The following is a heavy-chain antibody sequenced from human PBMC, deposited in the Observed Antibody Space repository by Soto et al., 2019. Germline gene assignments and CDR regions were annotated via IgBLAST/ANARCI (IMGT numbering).Heavy chain of an antibody. CDR2: IDPSDSYS. J-gene: IGHJ4*02. V-gene: IGHV5-10-1*01. D-gene: IGHD3-9*01. CDR3: ARHRDILSGYSAADN. CDR1: GYSFTNYW. Sequence: GESLKISCKASGYSFTNYWITWMRQTPGKGLECMGMIDPSDSYSNYSPSFQGHVTMSVDKSISSAYLQFSSLKASDTAMYYCARHRDILSGYSAADNWGQGTQVTV.